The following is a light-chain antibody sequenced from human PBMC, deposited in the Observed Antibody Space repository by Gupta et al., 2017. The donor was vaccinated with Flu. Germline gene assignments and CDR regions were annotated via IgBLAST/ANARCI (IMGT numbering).Light chain of an antibody. J-gene: IGLJ1*01. CDR2: EVN. Sequence: ITFTGTRSYVGGDNYVSWFQQHPGKATNLMIYEVNNRRSGGANRCFGSKSGNTAAITITRLQAVDEADYYCSAETTSSNSRRVFGTGTKVTVL. V-gene: IGLV2-14*01. CDR1: RSYVGGDNY. CDR3: SAETTSSNSRRV.